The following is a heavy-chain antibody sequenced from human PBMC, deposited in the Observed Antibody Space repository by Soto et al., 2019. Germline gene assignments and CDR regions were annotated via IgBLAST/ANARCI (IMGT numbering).Heavy chain of an antibody. CDR3: GKDEGVGGTRGLFDL. D-gene: IGHD1-26*01. Sequence: QVQLVESGGGAVQPGESLRLSCVASGFDFTYYAMHWVRQAPGKGLESVAVMSSDGSKIHSTDSVKGRFTISRDNSNNTLYLQMSSLRKEDTAVYCCGKDEGVGGTRGLFDLWGQGTLVSVSS. J-gene: IGHJ4*02. CDR2: MSSDGSKI. V-gene: IGHV3-30*18. CDR1: GFDFTYYA.